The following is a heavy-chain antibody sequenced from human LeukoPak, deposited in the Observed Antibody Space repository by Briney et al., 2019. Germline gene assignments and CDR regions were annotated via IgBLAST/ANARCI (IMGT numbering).Heavy chain of an antibody. CDR3: ARQRDYGDVIYSRFFDS. CDR2: VYPGDSDI. CDR1: GYSFTTYW. V-gene: IGHV5-51*01. Sequence: GESLKISCQASGYSFTTYWIAWVRQLPGKGLEWMGRVYPGDSDITYSPSFQGQVTISADRSINTAYLQWSSLKASDSAMYYCARQRDYGDVIYSRFFDSWGQGSLVTVSS. J-gene: IGHJ4*02. D-gene: IGHD4-17*01.